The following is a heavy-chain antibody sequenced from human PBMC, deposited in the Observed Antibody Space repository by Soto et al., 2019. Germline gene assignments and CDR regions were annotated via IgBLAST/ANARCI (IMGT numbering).Heavy chain of an antibody. CDR3: ASPRALSSPGD. CDR1: GGSISSSNW. Sequence: QVQLQESGPGLVKPSGTLSLTCAVSGGSISSSNWWSWVRQPPGKGLEWIGEIYHSGSTNYNPSRRSRVTIYVYKSQHHCSLKLGSVPAADTAVSYCASPRALSSPGDRGQGTLVTVSS. CDR2: IYHSGST. J-gene: IGHJ1*01. V-gene: IGHV4-4*02. D-gene: IGHD3-16*02.